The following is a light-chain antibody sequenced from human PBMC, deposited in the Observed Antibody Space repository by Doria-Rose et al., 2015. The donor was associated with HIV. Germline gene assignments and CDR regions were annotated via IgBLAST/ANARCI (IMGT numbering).Light chain of an antibody. V-gene: IGKV4-1*01. CDR2: WAS. CDR1: QSLLYTSKNY. J-gene: IGKJ3*01. Sequence: DIRMTQSPESLGMSLGERATLNCKSNQSLLYTSKNYLAWYQQKPGQPPILLIYWASTRQSGVPARFSGSGSGTDFTLTISSLEAEDVAVYYCQQYYDTPSFGPGTTVGIK. CDR3: QQYYDTPS.